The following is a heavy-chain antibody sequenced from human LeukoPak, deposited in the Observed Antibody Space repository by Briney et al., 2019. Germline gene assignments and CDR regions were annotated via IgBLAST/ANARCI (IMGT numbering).Heavy chain of an antibody. D-gene: IGHD1-26*01. CDR2: IYYGGNT. CDR1: GGSISSGGYY. J-gene: IGHJ4*02. Sequence: SETLSLTCTVSGGSISSGGYYWSWIRQHPGKGLEWVGYIYYGGNTYYNPSLKSRVTISIDTSKNQFSLKLTSVTAADTAVYYCARVPGWEFTEMGHWGQGTLVTVSS. CDR3: ARVPGWEFTEMGH. V-gene: IGHV4-31*03.